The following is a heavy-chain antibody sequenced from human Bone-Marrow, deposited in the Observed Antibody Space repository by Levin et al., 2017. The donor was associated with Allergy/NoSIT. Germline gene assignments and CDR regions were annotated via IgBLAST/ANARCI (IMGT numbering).Heavy chain of an antibody. J-gene: IGHJ6*02. CDR1: DYYFINYW. Sequence: KVSCQGFDYYFINYWIGWVRQMPGKGLEWMGIIYPGDSETRYSPSFQGRVTISADKSIATAYLQWSSLEASDTAVYYCARLGTVLPGTQTQEASTLPYGMDVWGQGTTVTV. CDR3: ARLGTVLPGTQTQEASTLPYGMDV. CDR2: IYPGDSET. D-gene: IGHD2-8*02. V-gene: IGHV5-51*01.